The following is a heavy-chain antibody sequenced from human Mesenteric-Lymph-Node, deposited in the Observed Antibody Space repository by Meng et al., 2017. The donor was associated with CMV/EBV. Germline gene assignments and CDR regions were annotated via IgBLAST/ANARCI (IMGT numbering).Heavy chain of an antibody. V-gene: IGHV3-30-3*01. CDR3: AKEKDRFCSSTSCYPDY. CDR1: GFTFSSYA. CDR2: ISYDGNEK. D-gene: IGHD2-2*01. Sequence: GESLKISCAASGFTFSSYAVHWVRQAPGKGLEWVAIISYDGNEKNYTDSVKGRFTISRDNSKNTLFLQMNSLRAEDTAVYYCAKEKDRFCSSTSCYPDYWGQGTLVTVSS. J-gene: IGHJ4*02.